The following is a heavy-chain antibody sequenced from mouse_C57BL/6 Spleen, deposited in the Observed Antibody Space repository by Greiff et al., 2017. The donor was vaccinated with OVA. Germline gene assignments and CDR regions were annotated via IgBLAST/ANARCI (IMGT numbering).Heavy chain of an antibody. J-gene: IGHJ4*01. CDR3: ARRGFITTVVANAMDY. V-gene: IGHV3-6*01. CDR1: GYSITSGYY. CDR2: ISYDGSN. Sequence: VQLQQSGPGLVKPSQSLSLTCSVTGYSITSGYYWNWIRQFPGNKLEWMGYISYDGSNNYNPSLKNRISITRDTSKNQFFLKLNSVTTEDTATYYCARRGFITTVVANAMDYWGQGTSVTVSS. D-gene: IGHD1-1*01.